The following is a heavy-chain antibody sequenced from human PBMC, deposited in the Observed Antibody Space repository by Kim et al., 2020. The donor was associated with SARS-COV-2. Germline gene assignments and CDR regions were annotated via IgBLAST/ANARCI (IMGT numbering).Heavy chain of an antibody. CDR1: GGSISSYY. J-gene: IGHJ5*02. CDR3: ARASLPYSSSWYEWEKRHNWFDP. D-gene: IGHD6-13*01. Sequence: SETLSLTCTVSGGSISSYYWSWIRQPPGKGLEWIGYIYYSGSTNYNPSLKSRVTISVDTSKNQFSLKLSSVTAADTAVYYCARASLPYSSSWYEWEKRHNWFDPWGQGTLVTVSS. V-gene: IGHV4-59*13. CDR2: IYYSGST.